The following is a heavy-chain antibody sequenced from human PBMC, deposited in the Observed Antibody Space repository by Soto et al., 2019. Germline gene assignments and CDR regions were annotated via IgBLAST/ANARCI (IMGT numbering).Heavy chain of an antibody. CDR2: ISGSDGKT. V-gene: IGHV3-23*01. D-gene: IGHD3-3*01. Sequence: GGSLRLSCAASGFSFGSYALSWVRHAPGKGLEWVSTISGSDGKTFYADSVKGRFSISRDTSQNTLYLQMNSLRADDTAIYYCARWSYLDYWGQGTRVTVSS. CDR1: GFSFGSYA. J-gene: IGHJ4*02. CDR3: ARWSYLDY.